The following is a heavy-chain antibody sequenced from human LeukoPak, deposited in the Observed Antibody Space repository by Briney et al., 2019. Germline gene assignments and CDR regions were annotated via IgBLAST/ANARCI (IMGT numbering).Heavy chain of an antibody. CDR1: GYRFISHV. J-gene: IGHJ6*03. CDR3: ARDLAVLGVVFTSYMDV. CDR2: ISTYTGNA. Sequence: ASVKVSCKGSGYRFISHVITWVRQAPGQGLQWVGWISTYTGNAHYAQRLQDRVTLSKDTAKTTAYLEVRNLRSDDTAVYYCARDLAVLGVVFTSYMDVWGKGTPVIVSS. D-gene: IGHD3-3*01. V-gene: IGHV1-18*01.